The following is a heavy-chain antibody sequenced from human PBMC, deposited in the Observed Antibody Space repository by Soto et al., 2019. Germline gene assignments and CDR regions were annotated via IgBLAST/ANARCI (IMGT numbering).Heavy chain of an antibody. D-gene: IGHD3-10*01. CDR3: ARDLGGGTCRSGWFDP. CDR1: GLTFSSYG. V-gene: IGHV3-33*01. J-gene: IGHJ5*02. Sequence: QVQLVESGGGVVQPGRALRLSCAASGLTFSSYGMHWVRQAPGKGLEWVAFIWYDGSNQYYADSVKGRFTISRDNSKNTLYLQMNSLRVGDTATYYCARDLGGGTCRSGWFDPWGQGTLVIVSS. CDR2: IWYDGSNQ.